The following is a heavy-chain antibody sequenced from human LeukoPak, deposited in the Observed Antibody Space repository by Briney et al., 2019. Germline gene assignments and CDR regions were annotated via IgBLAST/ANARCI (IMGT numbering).Heavy chain of an antibody. Sequence: GGSLRLSCAASGFIFNSFWMNWVRLTPGKGLEWVVKINQDGSDMYYVDSVKGRFFVSRDNTRNLVYLQMNSLRVDDTAVYYCARDFPGIGRGTFDFWGQGTIITVSS. CDR1: GFIFNSFW. CDR2: INQDGSDM. D-gene: IGHD3-10*01. CDR3: ARDFPGIGRGTFDF. V-gene: IGHV3-7*03. J-gene: IGHJ3*01.